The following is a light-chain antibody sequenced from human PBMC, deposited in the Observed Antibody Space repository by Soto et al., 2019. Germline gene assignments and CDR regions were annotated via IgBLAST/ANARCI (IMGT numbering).Light chain of an antibody. CDR3: RQYENLPRFI. V-gene: IGKV1-33*01. Sequence: IQMTESPSSLSASVGDRVTITCLASHDIGNYLNWYQQKPGKAPKLLIYYASNLETGVSSRFIGIGSGTDFTFTISSLQPEDISTIFCRQYENLPRFIFVPGTKVDIK. J-gene: IGKJ3*01. CDR1: HDIGNY. CDR2: YAS.